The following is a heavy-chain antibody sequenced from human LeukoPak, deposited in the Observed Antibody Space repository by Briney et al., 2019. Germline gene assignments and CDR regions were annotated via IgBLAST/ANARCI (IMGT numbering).Heavy chain of an antibody. Sequence: GGSLRLSCAASGFTFSSIAMSWVRQAPGKGLEWVSAIRSNGETVYNADSVKGRFTISRDNSRQTLFLQMSSLRVEDTATYYCAKGQELDDGVFDSWGQGTLATVSS. CDR2: IRSNGETV. J-gene: IGHJ4*02. CDR3: AKGQELDDGVFDS. V-gene: IGHV3-23*01. CDR1: GFTFSSIA. D-gene: IGHD1-1*01.